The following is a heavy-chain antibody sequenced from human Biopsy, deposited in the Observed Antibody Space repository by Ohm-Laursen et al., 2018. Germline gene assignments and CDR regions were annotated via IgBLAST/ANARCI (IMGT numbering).Heavy chain of an antibody. CDR3: ARNTGWYGDLYYFDY. CDR1: GYSFTSYY. Sequence: SVKVSCKASGYSFTSYYMHWVRQAPGQGLEWVGMINPSGSTTSYPQIFQGRVTMTRDTSKSTVYMELSSLRSADTAVCFCARNTGWYGDLYYFDYWGQGTLVTVSS. J-gene: IGHJ4*02. V-gene: IGHV1-46*01. CDR2: INPSGSTT. D-gene: IGHD6-19*01.